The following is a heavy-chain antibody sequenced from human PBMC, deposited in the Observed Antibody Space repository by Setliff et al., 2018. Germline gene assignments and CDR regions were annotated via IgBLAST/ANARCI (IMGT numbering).Heavy chain of an antibody. CDR2: LYYNRTT. CDR3: ASTPRRGLDIRTRVGAFDS. V-gene: IGHV4-59*01. D-gene: IGHD1-26*01. CDR1: GASISSNY. Sequence: SETLSLTCSVSGASISSNYWSWIRQSPGKGLEWIGYLYYNRTTRFGPSLKSRATISLDTSRNQFSLRLTSVTAADTAVYYCASTPRRGLDIRTRVGAFDSWGQGTVVTVSS. J-gene: IGHJ4*02.